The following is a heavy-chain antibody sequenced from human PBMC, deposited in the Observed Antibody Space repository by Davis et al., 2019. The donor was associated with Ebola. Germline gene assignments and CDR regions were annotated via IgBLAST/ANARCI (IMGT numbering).Heavy chain of an antibody. CDR1: GYTFTGYY. Sequence: ASVKVSCKASGYTFTGYYMHWVRQAPGQGLEWMGWINPNSGGTNYAQKFQGRVTMTRDTSISTAYMELSRLRSDDTAVYYCARDPKHYDFWSGGYGMDVWGQGTTVTVSS. J-gene: IGHJ6*02. CDR2: INPNSGGT. D-gene: IGHD3-3*01. CDR3: ARDPKHYDFWSGGYGMDV. V-gene: IGHV1-2*02.